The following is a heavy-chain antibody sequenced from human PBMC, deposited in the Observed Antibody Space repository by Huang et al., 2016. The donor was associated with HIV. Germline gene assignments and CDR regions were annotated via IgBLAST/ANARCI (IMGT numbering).Heavy chain of an antibody. Sequence: QVQLVQSGAEVKKPGSSVWVSCEASGGTFSSYAINWVRQAPGQGLEWMGVIIPIIGTPNDARKVQGRVRITADESTSTAYMELSSLRSDDTAVYYCARDRKYDNAWYWFDPWGQGTLVTVSS. V-gene: IGHV1-69*01. CDR2: IIPIIGTP. J-gene: IGHJ5*02. D-gene: IGHD1-1*01. CDR3: ARDRKYDNAWYWFDP. CDR1: GGTFSSYA.